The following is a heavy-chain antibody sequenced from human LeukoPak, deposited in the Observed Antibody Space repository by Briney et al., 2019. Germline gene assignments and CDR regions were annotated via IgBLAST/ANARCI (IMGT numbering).Heavy chain of an antibody. Sequence: GGSLRLSCAASGFTFSSYWMYRVRQAPGKGLVWVSRISSDGSSTDYADSVKGRFTISRDNAKNTMYLQVNSLRTEDTAVYYCARDGPLGSYFDYWGQGTLVTVSS. CDR3: ARDGPLGSYFDY. CDR1: GFTFSSYW. V-gene: IGHV3-74*01. D-gene: IGHD1-26*01. J-gene: IGHJ4*02. CDR2: ISSDGSST.